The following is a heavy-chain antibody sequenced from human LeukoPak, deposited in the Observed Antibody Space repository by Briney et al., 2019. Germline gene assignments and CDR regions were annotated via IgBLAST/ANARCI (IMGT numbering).Heavy chain of an antibody. CDR3: TKWSGFGND. CDR2: ISDSGDST. D-gene: IGHD3-10*01. CDR1: GFTFSSYS. Sequence: GGSLRLSCAASGFTFSSYSMTSVRQTPGKGLEWVSGISDSGDSTYYAGSVKGRFTISRDNSRNTLYLEMNSLRAEDMAVYYCTKWSGFGNDWGQGTLVTVSS. J-gene: IGHJ4*02. V-gene: IGHV3-23*01.